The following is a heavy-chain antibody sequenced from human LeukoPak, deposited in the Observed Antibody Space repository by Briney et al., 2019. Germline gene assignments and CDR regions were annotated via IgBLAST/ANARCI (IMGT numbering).Heavy chain of an antibody. Sequence: SETLSLTCIASGGSIRSGTYYWGWIRQPPGKGLEWIGSIYHSGSTYYNPSLKSRVTMSVDTSKNQLSLKLKSVTAADTAVYYCVRPYCSGGDRYQWSFDYWGQGVLVTVSS. CDR1: GGSIRSGTYY. CDR3: VRPYCSGGDRYQWSFDY. D-gene: IGHD2-15*01. V-gene: IGHV4-39*01. CDR2: IYHSGST. J-gene: IGHJ4*02.